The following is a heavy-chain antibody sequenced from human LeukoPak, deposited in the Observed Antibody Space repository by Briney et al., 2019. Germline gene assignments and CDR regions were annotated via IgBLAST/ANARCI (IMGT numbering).Heavy chain of an antibody. Sequence: GGSLRLSCAASGFTFSSYGMSWVRQAPGKGLEWVSAISGSGGSTYYADSVKGRFTISRDNSKNTLYLQMNSLRAEDTAIYYCARITGTIDCSSATCPADYWGQGTLVTVSS. CDR1: GFTFSSYG. V-gene: IGHV3-23*01. D-gene: IGHD2-2*01. CDR3: ARITGTIDCSSATCPADY. J-gene: IGHJ4*02. CDR2: ISGSGGST.